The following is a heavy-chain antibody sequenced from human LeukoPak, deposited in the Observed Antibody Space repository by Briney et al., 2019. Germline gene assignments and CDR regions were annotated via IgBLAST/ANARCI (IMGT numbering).Heavy chain of an antibody. D-gene: IGHD2-2*02. J-gene: IGHJ3*02. CDR1: GFTFSSYS. CDR3: ARDLIPNDAFDI. CDR2: ISSSSSYI. V-gene: IGHV3-21*01. Sequence: TGGSLRLSCAASGFTFSSYSMNWVRQAPGKGLEWVSSISSSSSYIYYADSVKGRFTISRDNAKNSLYLQMNSLRAEDTAVYYCARDLIPNDAFDIWGQGTMVTVSS.